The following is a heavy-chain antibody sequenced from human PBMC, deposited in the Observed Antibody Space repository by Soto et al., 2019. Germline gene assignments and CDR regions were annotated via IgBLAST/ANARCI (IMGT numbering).Heavy chain of an antibody. CDR1: GFTFSSYA. J-gene: IGHJ4*02. D-gene: IGHD2-15*01. CDR2: ISGSGGST. V-gene: IGHV3-23*01. Sequence: EVQLLESGGGLVQPGGSLRLSCAASGFTFSSYAMSWVRQAPGKGLEWVSAISGSGGSTSYADSAKGRFTISRDNSKNTLYLQTNSLRAEDTAVYYCAKGQWGYCSGGSCSNIDYWGQGTLVTVSS. CDR3: AKGQWGYCSGGSCSNIDY.